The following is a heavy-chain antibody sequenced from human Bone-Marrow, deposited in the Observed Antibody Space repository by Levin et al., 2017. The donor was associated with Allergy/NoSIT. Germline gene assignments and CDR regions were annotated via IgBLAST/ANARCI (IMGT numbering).Heavy chain of an antibody. D-gene: IGHD6-19*01. J-gene: IGHJ5*02. V-gene: IGHV3-53*01. CDR1: GFTVSSNY. Sequence: QAGGSLRLSCAASGFTVSSNYMSWVRQAPGKGLEWVSVIYSGGSTYYADSVKGRFTISRDNSKNTLYLQMNSLRAEDTAVYYCAGSIAVAGSGNWFDPWGQGTLVTVSS. CDR2: IYSGGST. CDR3: AGSIAVAGSGNWFDP.